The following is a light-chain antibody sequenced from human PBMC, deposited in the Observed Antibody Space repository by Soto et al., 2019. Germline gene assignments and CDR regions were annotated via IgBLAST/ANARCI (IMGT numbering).Light chain of an antibody. CDR2: GAS. J-gene: IGKJ1*01. Sequence: EIVLTQSPGTLSLSPGERATLSSRASQSVSNNYLAWYQQKPGKAPRLLIYGASNTATGIPDRFSGSGSGTDFTLTIRRLEPEDFAVYYCQQYGSSGTFGQGTKVDIK. V-gene: IGKV3-20*01. CDR1: QSVSNNY. CDR3: QQYGSSGT.